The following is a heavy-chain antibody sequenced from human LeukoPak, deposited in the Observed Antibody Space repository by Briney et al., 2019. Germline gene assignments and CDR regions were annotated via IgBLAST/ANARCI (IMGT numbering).Heavy chain of an antibody. CDR1: GFSFSNYS. Sequence: GGSPRLSSAASGFSFSNYSMTWGRQAPGQGLEWGSSISSLGTHKYYADSMKGRFTIARDNANNSLVLQMNSLRGEDSAVYYCARIFLTYSGNDLNFFDSWGQGALVTVSS. D-gene: IGHD5-12*01. CDR3: ARIFLTYSGNDLNFFDS. V-gene: IGHV3-21*01. CDR2: ISSLGTHK. J-gene: IGHJ4*02.